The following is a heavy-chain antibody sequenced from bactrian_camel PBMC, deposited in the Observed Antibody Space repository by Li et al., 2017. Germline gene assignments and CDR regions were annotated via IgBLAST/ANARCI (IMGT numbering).Heavy chain of an antibody. V-gene: IGHV3S53*01. D-gene: IGHD1*01. CDR1: GYAWRTYC. J-gene: IGHJ4*01. CDR2: IDSDGSI. Sequence: HVQLVESGGGSVQAGGSLRLSCLASGYAWRTYCKGWFRQTPGKERKRVAAIDSDGSIAYADSVKGRFTVSKDNAKNTWSLQMNNLKPEDSAMYYCTARRWFCAGDYKPDYWGQGTQVTVS. CDR3: TARRWFCAGDYKPDY.